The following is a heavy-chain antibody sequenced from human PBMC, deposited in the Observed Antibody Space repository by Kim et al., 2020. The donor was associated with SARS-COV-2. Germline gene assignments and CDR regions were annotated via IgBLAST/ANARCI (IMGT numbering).Heavy chain of an antibody. J-gene: IGHJ5*02. D-gene: IGHD3-10*01. Sequence: GGSLRLSCAASGFTFSSYSMNWVRQAPGKGLEWVSSISSSSSYIYYADSVKGRFTISRDNAKNSLYLQMNSLRAEDTAVYYCARDWGNYDYGSGSSWGQGTLVTVSS. CDR1: GFTFSSYS. CDR3: ARDWGNYDYGSGSS. V-gene: IGHV3-21*01. CDR2: ISSSSSYI.